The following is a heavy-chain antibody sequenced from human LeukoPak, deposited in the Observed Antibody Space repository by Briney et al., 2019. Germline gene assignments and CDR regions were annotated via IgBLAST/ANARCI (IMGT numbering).Heavy chain of an antibody. Sequence: SETLSLTCTDSGGSISSYYWSWIRQPPGKGLEWIGYIYYSGSTDYNPSLKSRVTISVDTSKNQFSLKLSSVTAADTAVYYCARGGATVQSYYFDYWGQGTLVTVSS. CDR3: ARGGATVQSYYFDY. V-gene: IGHV4-59*01. D-gene: IGHD1-1*01. J-gene: IGHJ4*02. CDR2: IYYSGST. CDR1: GGSISSYY.